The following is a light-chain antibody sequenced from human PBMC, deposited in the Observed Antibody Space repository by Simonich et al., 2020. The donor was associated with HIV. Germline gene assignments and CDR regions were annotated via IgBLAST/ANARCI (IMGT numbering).Light chain of an antibody. V-gene: IGKV3-15*01. CDR2: GAS. CDR1: QSISSG. Sequence: EILMMQSPATLSVSPGERATLSCRASQSISSGLAWYQQKPGQAPRLLIYGASTRATGIPARFSGSGSGTEFTLTISSMQSEDFADYYCQHYNNGPLTFGPGTKVDIK. CDR3: QHYNNGPLT. J-gene: IGKJ3*01.